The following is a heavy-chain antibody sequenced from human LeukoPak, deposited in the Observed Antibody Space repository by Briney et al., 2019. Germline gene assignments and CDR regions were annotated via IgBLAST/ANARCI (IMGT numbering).Heavy chain of an antibody. CDR2: INPNSGGT. D-gene: IGHD6-13*01. J-gene: IGHJ5*02. V-gene: IGHV1-2*02. CDR1: GYTFTGYY. CDR3: ARDIAAAQYNWFDP. Sequence: GASVKVSCKASGYTFTGYYMHWVRQAPGQGLEWMGWINPNSGGTNYAQKFQGRVTMTRDTSISTAYMELSRLRSDDTAVYYCARDIAAAQYNWFDPWGQGTLVTVSS.